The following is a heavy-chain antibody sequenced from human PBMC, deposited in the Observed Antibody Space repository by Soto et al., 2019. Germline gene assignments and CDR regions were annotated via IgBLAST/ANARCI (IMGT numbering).Heavy chain of an antibody. J-gene: IGHJ4*02. CDR3: ARVRYYDSSGYYYVWAFDY. CDR1: GGSVSSGSYY. Sequence: SETLSLTCTVSGGSVSSGSYYWSWIRQPPGKGLEWIGYIYYSGSTNYNPSLKSRVTISVDTSKNQFSLKLSSVTAADTAVYYCARVRYYDSSGYYYVWAFDYWGQGTLVTVSS. D-gene: IGHD3-22*01. CDR2: IYYSGST. V-gene: IGHV4-61*01.